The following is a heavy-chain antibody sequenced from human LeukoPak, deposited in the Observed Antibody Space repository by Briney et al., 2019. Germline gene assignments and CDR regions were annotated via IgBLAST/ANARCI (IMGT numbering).Heavy chain of an antibody. J-gene: IGHJ4*02. Sequence: PGGSLRLSCAASGFTVSSNYMSWVRQAPGKGLEWVSVIYSGGSTYYADSVKGRFTISRDNSKNTLYLQMNSLRAEDTAVYYCARDHYGDYGGDYWGQGTLVTVSS. CDR1: GFTVSSNY. CDR3: ARDHYGDYGGDY. D-gene: IGHD4-17*01. V-gene: IGHV3-66*01. CDR2: IYSGGST.